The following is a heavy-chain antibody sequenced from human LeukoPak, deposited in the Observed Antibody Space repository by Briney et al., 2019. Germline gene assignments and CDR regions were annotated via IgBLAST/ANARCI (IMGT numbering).Heavy chain of an antibody. CDR3: ARGARAGYNLEPFDN. CDR2: IYNSGST. CDR1: GGSISTYY. Sequence: SETLSLTCTVSGGSISTYYWTWIRQPSGKGLEWIGYIYNSGSTKYNPSLKSRVTISVDTSKNQISLKLSSVTAADTAVYCARGARAGYNLEPFDNWGQGTLVTVSS. V-gene: IGHV4-59*08. D-gene: IGHD5-24*01. J-gene: IGHJ4*02.